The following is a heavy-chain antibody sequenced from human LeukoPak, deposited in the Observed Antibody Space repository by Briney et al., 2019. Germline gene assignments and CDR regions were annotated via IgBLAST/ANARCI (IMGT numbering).Heavy chain of an antibody. CDR2: MSPNSGNT. J-gene: IGHJ4*02. D-gene: IGHD5-18*01. V-gene: IGHV1-8*01. CDR1: GYTFSNHD. Sequence: ASVKVSCKASGYTFSNHDINWVRQATGQGLEWMGWMSPNSGNTGYAQKFQGRVTMTRDTSINTAYMELSSLKTEDTAVYYCAKGVDIGVPWILGYWGQGTLVTVSS. CDR3: AKGVDIGVPWILGY.